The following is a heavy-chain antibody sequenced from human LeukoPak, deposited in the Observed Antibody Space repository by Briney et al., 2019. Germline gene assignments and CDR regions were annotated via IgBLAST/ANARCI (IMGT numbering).Heavy chain of an antibody. CDR2: IIPIFGTA. CDR1: GGTFSSYA. CDR3: AKGGDIAEGAFDV. J-gene: IGHJ3*01. Sequence: SVKVSCKASGGTFSSYAISWVRQAPGQGLEWMGGIIPIFGTANYAQKFQGRVTITTDESTSTAYMELSSLRSEDTAVYYCAKGGDIAEGAFDVWGQGTMVTVSS. V-gene: IGHV1-69*05. D-gene: IGHD6-13*01.